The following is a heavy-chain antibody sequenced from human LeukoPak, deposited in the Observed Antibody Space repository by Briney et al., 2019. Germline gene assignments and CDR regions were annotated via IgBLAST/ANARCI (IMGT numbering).Heavy chain of an antibody. CDR2: ISSSSSTI. CDR3: ASLYGSGSYVAYYYGMDV. V-gene: IGHV3-48*02. J-gene: IGHJ6*02. Sequence: PGGSLRLSCAASGFTFSSYAMHWVRQAPGKGLEWVSYISSSSSTIYYADSVKGRFTISRDNAKNSLYLQMNSLRDEDTAVYYCASLYGSGSYVAYYYGMDVWGQGTTVTVSS. D-gene: IGHD3-10*01. CDR1: GFTFSSYA.